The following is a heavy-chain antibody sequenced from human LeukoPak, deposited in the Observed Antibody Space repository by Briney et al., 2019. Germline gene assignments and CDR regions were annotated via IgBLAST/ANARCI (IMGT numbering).Heavy chain of an antibody. Sequence: SETLSLTRTVSGGSISSYYWSWIRQPARKGLEWIGRIYTSGSTNYNPSHNSRVTMSVDTSKNQFSLKLSSVAAADAAVYYCARVLRVGLERQEDDAFDIWGQGTMVTVSS. D-gene: IGHD1-1*01. V-gene: IGHV4-4*07. CDR2: IYTSGST. CDR1: GGSISSYY. CDR3: ARVLRVGLERQEDDAFDI. J-gene: IGHJ3*02.